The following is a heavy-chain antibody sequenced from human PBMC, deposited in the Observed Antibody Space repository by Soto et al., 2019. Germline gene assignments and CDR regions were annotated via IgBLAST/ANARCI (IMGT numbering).Heavy chain of an antibody. CDR3: ARGRYGDY. V-gene: IGHV1-18*01. CDR1: GYAFTTYG. D-gene: IGHD1-1*01. CDR2: ISAHNGNT. Sequence: QVHLVQSGAEVKKPGASVKVSCKGSGYAFTTYGITWVRQAPGQGLEWMGWISAHNGNTNYAQKLQGRVTVTRDTSTSTAYMELRCLRSDDTALYYCARGRYGDYWGQGALVTVSS. J-gene: IGHJ4*02.